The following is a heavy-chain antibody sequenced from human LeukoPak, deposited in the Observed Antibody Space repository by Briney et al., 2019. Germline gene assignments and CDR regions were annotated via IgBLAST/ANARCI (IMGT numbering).Heavy chain of an antibody. V-gene: IGHV4-59*01. Sequence: PSETLSLICTVSGGSISSYYWSWIRQPPGKGLEWIGYIYYSGSTNYNPSLKSRVTISVDTSKNQFSLKLSSVTAADTAVYYCARSTTMVRGAIPYYFDYWGQGTLVTVSS. J-gene: IGHJ4*02. CDR1: GGSISSYY. CDR3: ARSTTMVRGAIPYYFDY. D-gene: IGHD3-10*01. CDR2: IYYSGST.